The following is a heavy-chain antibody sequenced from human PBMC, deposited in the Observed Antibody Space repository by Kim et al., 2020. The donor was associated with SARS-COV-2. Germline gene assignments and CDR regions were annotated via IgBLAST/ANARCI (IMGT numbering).Heavy chain of an antibody. D-gene: IGHD3-16*01. CDR3: AREGGYYYYGMDV. V-gene: IGHV3-30*01. J-gene: IGHJ6*02. Sequence: YADSVKGRFTISRDNSKNTLYLQMNSLRAEDTAVYYCAREGGYYYYGMDVWGQGTTVTVSS.